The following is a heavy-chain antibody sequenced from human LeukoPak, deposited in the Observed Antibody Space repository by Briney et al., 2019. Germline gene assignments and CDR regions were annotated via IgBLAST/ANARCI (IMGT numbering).Heavy chain of an antibody. V-gene: IGHV3-48*03. J-gene: IGHJ4*02. Sequence: PGGSLRLSCAASGFTFSSYEMNWVRQAPGKGLEWVSYISSSGSTIYYADSVKGRFTIPRDNAKNSLYLQMNSLRAEDTAVYYCARSRGDYYYDSSGLSYFDYWGQGTLVTVSS. CDR2: ISSSGSTI. D-gene: IGHD3-22*01. CDR3: ARSRGDYYYDSSGLSYFDY. CDR1: GFTFSSYE.